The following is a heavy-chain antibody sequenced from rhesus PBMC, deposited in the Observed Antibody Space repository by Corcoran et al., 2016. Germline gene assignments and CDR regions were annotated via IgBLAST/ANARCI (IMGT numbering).Heavy chain of an antibody. J-gene: IGHJ4*01. CDR3: ARSYSGSYSVIDY. V-gene: IGHV4-65*01. CDR1: GGSISSSNW. CDR2: ISGSSGST. D-gene: IGHD3-16*01. Sequence: QVQLHESGPAVVKPSETLSLTCAVSGGSISSSNWWSWIRQPPGKGLEWIGYISGSSGSTYYNPSLKSRVTISTDTSKNQFSLKLSSVTAADTAVYYCARSYSGSYSVIDYWGQGVLVTISS.